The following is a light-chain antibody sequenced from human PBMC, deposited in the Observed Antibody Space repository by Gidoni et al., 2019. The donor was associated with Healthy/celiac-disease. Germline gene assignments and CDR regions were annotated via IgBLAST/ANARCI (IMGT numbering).Light chain of an antibody. CDR3: QQYGSSPPSLT. Sequence: EIVLTQSPGTLSLSPGERATLSCRASQSVSSSYLAWYQQKPGQAPRLLIYGASSRANGIPDRFSGSGSGTDFTLTISRLEPEDFAVYYCQQYGSSPPSLTFGGGTKVEIK. CDR2: GAS. J-gene: IGKJ4*01. CDR1: QSVSSSY. V-gene: IGKV3-20*01.